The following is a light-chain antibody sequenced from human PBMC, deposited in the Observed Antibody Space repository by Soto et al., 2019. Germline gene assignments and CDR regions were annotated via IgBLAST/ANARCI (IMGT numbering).Light chain of an antibody. J-gene: IGKJ5*01. CDR2: GAS. V-gene: IGKV3-15*01. CDR3: QQYNDWTTIT. Sequence: EVVLTQSPATLSVPPGDRATLSCRASESVRSGLAWYQQKPGQAPRLLIYGASIRAADVPPRFSGSGSGTEFTLTINSLQSEDFAVYYCQQYNDWTTITFGQGTRLETK. CDR1: ESVRSG.